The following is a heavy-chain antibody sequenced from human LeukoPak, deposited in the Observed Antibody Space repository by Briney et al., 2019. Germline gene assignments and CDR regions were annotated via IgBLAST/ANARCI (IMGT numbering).Heavy chain of an antibody. J-gene: IGHJ5*02. CDR3: ARVLVLCSSTSCLNWFDP. V-gene: IGHV1-18*01. CDR2: ISAYNGNT. Sequence: ASVKVSCKASGYTFTIYGISWVRQAPGQGLEWMGWISAYNGNTNYAQKLQGRVTMTTDTSTSTAYMELRSLRSDDTAVYYCARVLVLCSSTSCLNWFDPWGQGTLVTVSS. CDR1: GYTFTIYG. D-gene: IGHD2-2*01.